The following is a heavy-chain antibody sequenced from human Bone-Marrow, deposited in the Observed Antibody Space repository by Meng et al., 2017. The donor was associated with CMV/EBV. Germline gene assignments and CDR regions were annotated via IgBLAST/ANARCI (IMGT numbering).Heavy chain of an antibody. V-gene: IGHV3-53*01. CDR2: IYSDGNT. D-gene: IGHD2/OR15-2a*01. Sequence: GGSLRLSCAASGFTVSTNYMSWFRQAPGKGLEWVSVIYSDGNTYYADSVKGRFTISRDSSKNTLYLQMNSLRAEDTAVYYCARDPTTEYYYYGMDVWGQGTTVTVSS. J-gene: IGHJ6*02. CDR1: GFTVSTNY. CDR3: ARDPTTEYYYYGMDV.